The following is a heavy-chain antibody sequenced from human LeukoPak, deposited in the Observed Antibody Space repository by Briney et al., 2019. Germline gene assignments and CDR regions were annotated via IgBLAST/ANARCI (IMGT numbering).Heavy chain of an antibody. CDR1: GFTFSSYS. V-gene: IGHV4-34*01. CDR2: INHSGGT. D-gene: IGHD1-26*01. Sequence: GSLRLSCAASGFTFSSYSLNWVRQPPGKGLEWIGDINHSGGTSYSPSLKSRVTISVDTSKNQFSLNLNSVTAADTAVYFCARFSDSEPIDSWGQGTLVTVSS. J-gene: IGHJ4*02. CDR3: ARFSDSEPIDS.